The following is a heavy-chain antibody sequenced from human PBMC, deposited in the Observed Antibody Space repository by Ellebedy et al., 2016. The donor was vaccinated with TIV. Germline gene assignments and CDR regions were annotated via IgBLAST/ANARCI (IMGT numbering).Heavy chain of an antibody. D-gene: IGHD3-3*01. CDR2: IKQDGSEK. J-gene: IGHJ4*02. V-gene: IGHV3-7*01. CDR1: GFTFSSYW. Sequence: GESLKISXAASGFTFSSYWMSWVRQAPGKGLEWVANIKQDGSEKHYVDSVKGRFTISRDNAKNSLYLQMNSLRAEDTALYYCARAVGGSGAYWGQGTLVTVSS. CDR3: ARAVGGSGAY.